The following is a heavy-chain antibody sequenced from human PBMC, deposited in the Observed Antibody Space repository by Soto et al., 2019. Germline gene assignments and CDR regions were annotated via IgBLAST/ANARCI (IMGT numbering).Heavy chain of an antibody. CDR3: AREGRGYIAAAGYKFDY. CDR1: GGSISSYY. CDR2: IYTSGST. Sequence: PSETLSLTCTVSGGSISSYYWSWIRQPAGKGLEWIGRIYTSGSTNYNPSLKSRVTMSVDTSKNQFSLKLSSVTAADTAVYYCAREGRGYIAAAGYKFDYWGQGTLVTVS. J-gene: IGHJ4*02. V-gene: IGHV4-4*07. D-gene: IGHD6-13*01.